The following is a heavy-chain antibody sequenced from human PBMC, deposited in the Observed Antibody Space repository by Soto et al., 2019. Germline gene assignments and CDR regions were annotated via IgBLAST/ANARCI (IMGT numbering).Heavy chain of an antibody. CDR1: GGSISSYY. J-gene: IGHJ4*02. V-gene: IGHV4-59*08. CDR2: IYYSGST. CDR3: ARAYSSPQVYFDY. D-gene: IGHD6-13*01. Sequence: PSETLSLTCTVSGGSISSYYWSWIRQPPGKGLEWIGYIYYSGSTNYNPSLKSRVTISVDTSKNQFSLKLSSVTAADTAVYYCARAYSSPQVYFDYWGQGTLVTVSS.